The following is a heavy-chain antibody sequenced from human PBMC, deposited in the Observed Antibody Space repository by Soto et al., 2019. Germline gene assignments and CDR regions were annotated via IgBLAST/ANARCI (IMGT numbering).Heavy chain of an antibody. CDR3: ARSVVVITTGLWVDY. D-gene: IGHD3-22*01. V-gene: IGHV4-34*01. Sequence: SETLSLTCAVYGGSFSGYYWSWIRQPPGKGLEWIGEINHSGSTNYNPSLKSRVTISVDTSKNQFSLKLSSVTAADTAVYYCARSVVVITTGLWVDYWGQGTLVTVSS. CDR1: GGSFSGYY. J-gene: IGHJ4*02. CDR2: INHSGST.